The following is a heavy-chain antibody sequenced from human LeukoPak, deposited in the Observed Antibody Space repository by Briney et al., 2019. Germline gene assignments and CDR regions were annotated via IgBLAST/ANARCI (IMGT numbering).Heavy chain of an antibody. Sequence: PGGSLRLSCAASGFTVSSNYMSWVRQAPGKGLEWVSVIYSGGSTYYADSVKGRFTISRDNSKNTLYLQMNSLRAEDTAVYYCANAAAAGRAPGYYYMDVWGKGTTVTVSS. CDR3: ANAAAAGRAPGYYYMDV. CDR2: IYSGGST. J-gene: IGHJ6*03. D-gene: IGHD6-13*01. V-gene: IGHV3-53*05. CDR1: GFTVSSNY.